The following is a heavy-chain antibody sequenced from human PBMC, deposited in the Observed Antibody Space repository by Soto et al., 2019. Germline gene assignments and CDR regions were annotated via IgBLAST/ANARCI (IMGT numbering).Heavy chain of an antibody. CDR2: MNSNSGNT. V-gene: IGHV1-8*01. Sequence: ASVKVSCKASGYTFTSYDINWLRQATGQGLEWMGWMNSNSGNTGYAQKFQGRVTMTRNTSISTAYMELSSLRSEDTAVYYCARGGGTVTTFSGYYYYGMDVWGQGTTVTVSS. CDR1: GYTFTSYD. J-gene: IGHJ6*02. D-gene: IGHD4-17*01. CDR3: ARGGGTVTTFSGYYYYGMDV.